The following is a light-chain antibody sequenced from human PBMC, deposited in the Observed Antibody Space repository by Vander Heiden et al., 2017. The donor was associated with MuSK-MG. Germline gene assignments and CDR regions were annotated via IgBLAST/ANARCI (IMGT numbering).Light chain of an antibody. CDR2: VNSDGSH. CDR1: SGHSSYA. CDR3: QTWGTGIHVV. J-gene: IGLJ2*01. V-gene: IGLV4-69*01. Sequence: QLVLTQSPSASPSLAASVNLPCTLSSGHSSYAIAWHQQQPEKGPRYWMKVNSDGSHSKGDGIPDRFSGSSSGDERYLTISSLKSEDETDYYCQTWGTGIHVVFGGGTKLTVL.